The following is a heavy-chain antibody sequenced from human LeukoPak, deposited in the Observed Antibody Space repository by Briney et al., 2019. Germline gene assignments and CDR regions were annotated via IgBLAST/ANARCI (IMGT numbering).Heavy chain of an antibody. Sequence: PGGSLRLSCAASGFTFSSYGMHWVRQAPGKGLEWVAVIWYDGSNKHYADSVKGRFTISRDNSKNTLYLQMNSLRAVDTAVYYCARDPHMVRGVNDAFDIWGQGTMVTVSS. CDR1: GFTFSSYG. CDR3: ARDPHMVRGVNDAFDI. J-gene: IGHJ3*02. CDR2: IWYDGSNK. D-gene: IGHD3-10*01. V-gene: IGHV3-33*01.